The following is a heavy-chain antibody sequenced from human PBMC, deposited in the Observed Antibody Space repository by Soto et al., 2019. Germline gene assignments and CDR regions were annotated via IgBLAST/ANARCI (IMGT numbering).Heavy chain of an antibody. V-gene: IGHV1-2*04. J-gene: IGHJ6*02. D-gene: IGHD6-19*01. CDR3: ARDRDVDSSGWNTTDYYYYGMDV. Sequence: ASVKVSCKASGYTFTGYYMHWVRQAPGQGLEWMGWINPNSGGTNYAQKFQGWVTMTRDTSISTAYMELSRLRSDDTAVYYCARDRDVDSSGWNTTDYYYYGMDVWGQGTTVTVSS. CDR2: INPNSGGT. CDR1: GYTFTGYY.